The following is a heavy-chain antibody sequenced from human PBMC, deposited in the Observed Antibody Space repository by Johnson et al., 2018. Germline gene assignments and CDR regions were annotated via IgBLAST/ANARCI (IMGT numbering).Heavy chain of an antibody. CDR3: TTGSLLPRAALDI. Sequence: VQLVESGGGLVKPGGSLRLSCAASGFTFNHAWMIWVRQAPGKGLEWVGRIKSKTDGGTTDYAAPGKGRFTISRDDSKNTVYLHMNSLKTGDTAGYYFTTGSLLPRAALDIWGQGTMVTVSS. CDR2: IKSKTDGGTT. CDR1: GFTFNHAW. J-gene: IGHJ3*02. V-gene: IGHV3-15*07.